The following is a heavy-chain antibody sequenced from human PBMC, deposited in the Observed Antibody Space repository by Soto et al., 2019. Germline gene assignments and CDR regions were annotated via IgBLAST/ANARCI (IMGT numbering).Heavy chain of an antibody. CDR1: GGSFSGYY. V-gene: IGHV4-34*01. Sequence: SETLSLTCAVYGGSFSGYYCSWIRQPPGKGLEWIGEINHSGSTNYNPSLKSRVTISVDTSKNQFSLKLSSVTAADTAVYYCARGPLYSSLALYWGQGTLVTVSS. CDR3: ARGPLYSSLALY. CDR2: INHSGST. D-gene: IGHD6-13*01. J-gene: IGHJ4*02.